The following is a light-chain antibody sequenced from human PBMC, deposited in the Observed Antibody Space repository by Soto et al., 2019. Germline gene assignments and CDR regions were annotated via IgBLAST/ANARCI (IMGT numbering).Light chain of an antibody. CDR1: SSDVGNYNL. CDR3: SSYSSDTTPVI. CDR2: DDS. J-gene: IGLJ2*01. V-gene: IGLV2-14*02. Sequence: QSALTQPASVSGSPGQSITISCTGTSSDVGNYNLVSWYQQHPGKAPRLMIYDDSKRPSGVSNRFSGSKSGNTASLTISGLQAEDEADYYCSSYSSDTTPVIFGGGTKLTVL.